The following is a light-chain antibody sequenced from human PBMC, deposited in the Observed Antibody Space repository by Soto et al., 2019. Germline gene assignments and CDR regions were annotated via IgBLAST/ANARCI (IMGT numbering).Light chain of an antibody. Sequence: QSALTQPASVSGSPGQSITISCTGTSSNVGGHKHVSWYQQHPGKAPKLLIYEVSVRPSGVSIRFSGSKSANTASLTISGRQAEDEADYYCSSYTTTSTLRVFGGGTKLTVL. CDR1: SSNVGGHKH. CDR2: EVS. J-gene: IGLJ3*02. V-gene: IGLV2-14*01. CDR3: SSYTTTSTLRV.